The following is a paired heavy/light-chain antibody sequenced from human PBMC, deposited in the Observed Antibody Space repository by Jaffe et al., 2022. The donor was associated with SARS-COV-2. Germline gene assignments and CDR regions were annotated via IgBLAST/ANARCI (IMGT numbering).Light chain of an antibody. CDR1: QDIRRS. V-gene: IGKV6D-21*02. CDR2: FAS. Sequence: EVVLTQSPHFQSVIPGNKVTITCRASQDIRRSLHWYQQKPDQSPKLLIKFASQSVSGVPSRFSGSGSGTEFTLTITSPEPEDAAVYYCHQSMNLPLTFGGGTKVEIK. J-gene: IGKJ4*01. CDR3: HQSMNLPLT.
Heavy chain of an antibody. Sequence: QITLKESGPTLVKPTQTLTLTCTFSGFSLTTRGEGVGWVRQPPGKTLEWLAVIYWDEDRRYRPSLRDRLSITKDTSKNQVILTLTNMDPVDTATYYCAHTLYYFDAGGFNHHWLDVWGRGTTVTVSS. J-gene: IGHJ6*04. CDR1: GFSLTTRGEG. D-gene: IGHD3-9*01. V-gene: IGHV2-5*02. CDR2: IYWDEDR. CDR3: AHTLYYFDAGGFNHHWLDV.